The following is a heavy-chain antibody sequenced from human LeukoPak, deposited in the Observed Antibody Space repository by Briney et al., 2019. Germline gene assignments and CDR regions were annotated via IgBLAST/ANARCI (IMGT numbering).Heavy chain of an antibody. V-gene: IGHV3-21*01. CDR3: ALDYYDSSGTRARGAFDI. CDR2: ISSSSSYI. J-gene: IGHJ3*02. Sequence: GGSLRLSCAASGFTFSSCSMNWVRQAPGKGLEWVSSISSSSSYIYYADSVKGRFTISRDNAKTSLYLHMNSLRAEDTAVYYCALDYYDSSGTRARGAFDIWGQGTMVTVSS. CDR1: GFTFSSCS. D-gene: IGHD3-22*01.